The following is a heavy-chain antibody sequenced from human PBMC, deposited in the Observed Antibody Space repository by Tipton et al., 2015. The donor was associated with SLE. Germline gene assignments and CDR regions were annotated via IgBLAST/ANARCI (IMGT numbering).Heavy chain of an antibody. J-gene: IGHJ4*02. CDR1: GGSISSGGYS. Sequence: TLSLTCAVSGGSISSGGYSWSWIRQPPGKGLEWIGYIYRSGSTYYNPSLKSRVTISVDRSKNQFSLKLSSVTAADTAMYYCARQLHHGYSSGWYDYWGQGTLVTVSS. CDR3: ARQLHHGYSSGWYDY. D-gene: IGHD6-19*01. CDR2: IYRSGST. V-gene: IGHV4-30-2*01.